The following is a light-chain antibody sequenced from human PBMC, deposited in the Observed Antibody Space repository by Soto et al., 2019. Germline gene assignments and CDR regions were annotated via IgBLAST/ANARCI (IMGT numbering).Light chain of an antibody. CDR3: HHYANLPYT. CDR1: QDISNF. V-gene: IGKV1-33*01. J-gene: IGKJ2*01. CDR2: AAS. Sequence: DIQMTQSPSSLSASVGDRVTITCQASQDISNFLNWYQQKPGKVPKLLVHAASNLETGVPSRFSGSGSGTDFTFTISSLQPEDIATYYCHHYANLPYTFGQGSKLEIK.